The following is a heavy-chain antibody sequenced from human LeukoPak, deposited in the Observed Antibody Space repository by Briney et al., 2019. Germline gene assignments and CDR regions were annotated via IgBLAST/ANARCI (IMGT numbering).Heavy chain of an antibody. CDR1: GDSIGGYY. CDR3: ARLTTAGYLNH. V-gene: IGHV4-59*08. J-gene: IGHJ4*02. Sequence: SETLSLTCTVPGDSIGGYYWSWIRQPPGKGLEWIAYIYYSGRTNSNPSLKSRVTISLDTSKNQFSLKLSSVTAADTAVYYCARLTTAGYLNHWGQGTLATVSS. D-gene: IGHD6-19*01. CDR2: IYYSGRT.